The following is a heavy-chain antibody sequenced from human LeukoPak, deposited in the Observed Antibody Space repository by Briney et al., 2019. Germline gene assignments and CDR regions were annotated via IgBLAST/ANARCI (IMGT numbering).Heavy chain of an antibody. CDR2: IYYSGST. CDR3: ARQARYYDILTGYYLNNWFDP. J-gene: IGHJ5*02. Sequence: SETLSLTCTVSGGSISSYYWSWIRQPPGKGLEWIGYIYYSGSTNYNPSLKSRVTISVDTSKNQLSLKLSSVTAADTAVYYCARQARYYDILTGYYLNNWFDPWGQGTLVTVSS. CDR1: GGSISSYY. V-gene: IGHV4-59*08. D-gene: IGHD3-9*01.